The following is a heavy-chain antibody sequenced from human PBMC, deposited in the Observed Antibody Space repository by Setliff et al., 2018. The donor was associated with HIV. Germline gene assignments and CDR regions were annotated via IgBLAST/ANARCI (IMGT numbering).Heavy chain of an antibody. CDR1: GGSFSTYA. CDR2: IIPLFETP. CDR3: WSGGFRETEYVYLDF. V-gene: IGHV1-69*06. J-gene: IGHJ4*02. D-gene: IGHD3-10*01. Sequence: SVKVSCKSSGGSFSTYAINWVRQAPGQGLEWMGNIIPLFETPDAAPRFRGRVTITADKSTSTSYMDLSSRTYDDTALYYFWSGGFRETEYVYLDFWGQGTLVTVSS.